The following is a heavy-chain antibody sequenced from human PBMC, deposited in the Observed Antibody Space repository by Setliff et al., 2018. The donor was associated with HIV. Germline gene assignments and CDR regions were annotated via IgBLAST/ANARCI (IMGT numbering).Heavy chain of an antibody. J-gene: IGHJ6*03. CDR2: TIPMYGTE. Sequence: GASVKVSCKTSGDTLSSYAITWVRQAPGQGLEWMGGTIPMYGTENYAQEFKDRLTITADESTRTAYMELSSLGSEDTAVYYCARGGEMATIGYSYDYMDVWGKGTTVTVSS. D-gene: IGHD5-12*01. CDR3: ARGGEMATIGYSYDYMDV. CDR1: GDTLSSYA. V-gene: IGHV1-69*13.